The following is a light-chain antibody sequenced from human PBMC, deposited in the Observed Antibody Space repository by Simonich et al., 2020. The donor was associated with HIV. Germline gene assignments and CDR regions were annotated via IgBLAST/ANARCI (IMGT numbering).Light chain of an antibody. J-gene: IGLJ3*02. CDR2: DVS. CDR1: NSYVGGYNY. CDR3: SSYSSRNTWV. V-gene: IGLV2-14*03. Sequence: QSALTQPASVSASPGQSLTISCTGTNSYVGGYNYVSWYQQHPGKAPKLMICDVSNRPAGLSKCFSASKSGNTASLTSSVLQAEDEGDYYCSSYSSRNTWVFGGGTKVTVL.